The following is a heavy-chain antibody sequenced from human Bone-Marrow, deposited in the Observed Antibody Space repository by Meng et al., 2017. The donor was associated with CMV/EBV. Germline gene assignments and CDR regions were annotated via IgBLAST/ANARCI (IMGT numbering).Heavy chain of an antibody. D-gene: IGHD1-26*01. Sequence: GESLKISCVASGFSFDDHGMSWVRQVPGKGLEWVSSINWSGDSTGYADSLKGRFTISRDNAKNSLCLQMNSLRAEDTAVYYCAREGGSYWGGYYYYYYGMDVWGQGTTVTVSS. V-gene: IGHV3-20*04. CDR2: INWSGDST. J-gene: IGHJ6*02. CDR1: GFSFDDHG. CDR3: AREGGSYWGGYYYYYYGMDV.